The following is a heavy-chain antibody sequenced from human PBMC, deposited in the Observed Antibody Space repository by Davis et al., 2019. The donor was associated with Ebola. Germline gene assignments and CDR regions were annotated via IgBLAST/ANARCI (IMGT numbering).Heavy chain of an antibody. CDR1: GYSFTSYW. D-gene: IGHD4-17*01. V-gene: IGHV5-10-1*01. CDR2: IDPSDSYT. J-gene: IGHJ2*01. CDR3: ARRVSGDYFDWYFDL. Sequence: KVSCKGSGYSFTSYWINWVRQMPGKGLEWMGRIDPSDSYTSYSPSFQGHVTISADKSIGTAYLQWRSLKASDTAMYYCARRVSGDYFDWYFDLWGRGTLVTVSS.